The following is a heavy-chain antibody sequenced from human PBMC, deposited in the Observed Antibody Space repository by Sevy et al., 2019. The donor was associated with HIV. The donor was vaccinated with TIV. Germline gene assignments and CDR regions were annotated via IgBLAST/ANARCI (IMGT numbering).Heavy chain of an antibody. Sequence: GGSLRLSCAASGFTFSSYAMSWVRRAPAKGLEWVSAVSGSGGSTYYADSVKGRFTISRDNSKNTLYLQMNSLRAEDTAVYYCAKLVRREVAVAGTSPNWFDPWGQGTLVTVSS. CDR1: GFTFSSYA. D-gene: IGHD6-19*01. J-gene: IGHJ5*02. CDR3: AKLVRREVAVAGTSPNWFDP. CDR2: VSGSGGST. V-gene: IGHV3-23*01.